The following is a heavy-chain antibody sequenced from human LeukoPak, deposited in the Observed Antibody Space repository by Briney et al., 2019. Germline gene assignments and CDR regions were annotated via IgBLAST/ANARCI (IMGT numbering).Heavy chain of an antibody. CDR2: INPSGGSI. CDR3: ARSVPASGGSCYGKCVMDV. J-gene: IGHJ6*02. CDR1: GYTFTSYY. V-gene: IGHV1-46*01. D-gene: IGHD2-15*01. Sequence: ASVKVSCKASGYTFTSYYMHWVRQAPGQGLEWMGIINPSGGSISYAQKFQGRVTMTRDTSTSTVYMELSSLRSEDTAVYYCARSVPASGGSCYGKCVMDVWGQGTTVTVSS.